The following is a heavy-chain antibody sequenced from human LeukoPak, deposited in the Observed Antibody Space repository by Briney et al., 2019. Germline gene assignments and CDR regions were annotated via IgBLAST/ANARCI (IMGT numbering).Heavy chain of an antibody. D-gene: IGHD4/OR15-4a*01. Sequence: SETLSLTCAVYGGSFSGYYWSWIRQPPGKGLEWIGKINHSGSTNYNPSLKSRVTISVDTSKNQFSLKLSSVTAADTAVYYCARGAGALTLDYFDYWGQGTLVTVSS. CDR2: INHSGST. J-gene: IGHJ4*02. CDR1: GGSFSGYY. V-gene: IGHV4-34*01. CDR3: ARGAGALTLDYFDY.